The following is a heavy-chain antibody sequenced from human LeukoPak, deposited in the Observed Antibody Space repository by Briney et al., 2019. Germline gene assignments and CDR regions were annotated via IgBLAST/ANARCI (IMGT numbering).Heavy chain of an antibody. V-gene: IGHV3-23*01. CDR1: GFTFSRYA. CDR3: AKEYSWREYSYGWGIFD. J-gene: IGHJ4*02. D-gene: IGHD5-18*01. Sequence: GGSLRLSCAASGFTFSRYAMSWVRQAPGKGLEWVSAISGSGGSTYYADSVKGRFTISRDNSKNTLYLQMNSLRAEDTAVYYCAKEYSWREYSYGWGIFDWGQGTLVTVSS. CDR2: ISGSGGST.